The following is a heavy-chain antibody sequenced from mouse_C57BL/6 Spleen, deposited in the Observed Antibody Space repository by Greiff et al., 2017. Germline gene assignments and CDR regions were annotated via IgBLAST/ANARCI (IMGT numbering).Heavy chain of an antibody. D-gene: IGHD1-1*01. V-gene: IGHV1-55*01. Sequence: QVQLQQPGAELVKPGASVKMSCKASGYTFTSYWITWVKQRPGQGLEWIGDIYPGSGSTNYNEKFQSKATLTVDTSSSTAYMQLSSLTSEDSAVYYCARSTTGVATPGYWGQGTLVTVSA. J-gene: IGHJ3*01. CDR3: ARSTTGVATPGY. CDR2: IYPGSGST. CDR1: GYTFTSYW.